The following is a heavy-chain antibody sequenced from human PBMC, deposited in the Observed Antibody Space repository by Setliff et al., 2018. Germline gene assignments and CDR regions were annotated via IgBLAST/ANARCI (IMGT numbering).Heavy chain of an antibody. CDR1: GFSFNNFE. CDR2: ISSSGGTI. J-gene: IGHJ4*02. CDR3: AKGRALYNSGWNLHDY. D-gene: IGHD6-19*01. V-gene: IGHV3-48*03. Sequence: GGSLRLSCAASGFSFNNFEMNWVRQAPGRGLEWVSYISSSGGTIYYADSVKGRFTISRDNAKNSLYLQMNSLRAEDTAVYYCAKGRALYNSGWNLHDYWGQGTLVTVSS.